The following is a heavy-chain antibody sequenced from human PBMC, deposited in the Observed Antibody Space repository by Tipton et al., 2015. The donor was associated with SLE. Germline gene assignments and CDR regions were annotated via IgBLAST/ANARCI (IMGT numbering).Heavy chain of an antibody. Sequence: TLSLTCTVSGGSISSYYWSWIRQPPGKGLEWIGYIHYSGSTNYNPSLKSRVTISVDTSKNQFSLKLSSVTAADTAVYYCARERVAVAATAWYFDLWGRGTLVTVSS. J-gene: IGHJ2*01. V-gene: IGHV4-59*01. CDR3: ARERVAVAATAWYFDL. CDR1: GGSISSYY. D-gene: IGHD6-19*01. CDR2: IHYSGST.